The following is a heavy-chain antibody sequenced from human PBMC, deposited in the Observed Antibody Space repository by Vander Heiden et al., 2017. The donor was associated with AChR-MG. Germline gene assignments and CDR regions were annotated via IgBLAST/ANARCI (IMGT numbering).Heavy chain of an antibody. J-gene: IGHJ3*02. Sequence: QVQLVQSGAEVKKPGASVKVSCKASGYTFTSYYMHWVRQAPGQGLEWMGIINPSGGSTSYAQKFQGRVTRTRDTSTSTVYMELISLRSEDTAVYYCARDLCKSTAIVSGCSHDAFDIWGQGTMVTVSS. CDR3: ARDLCKSTAIVSGCSHDAFDI. CDR2: INPSGGST. D-gene: IGHD6-19*01. CDR1: GYTFTSYY. V-gene: IGHV1-46*01.